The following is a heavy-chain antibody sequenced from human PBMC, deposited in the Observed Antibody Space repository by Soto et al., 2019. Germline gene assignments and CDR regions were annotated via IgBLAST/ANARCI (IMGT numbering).Heavy chain of an antibody. CDR2: INHSGST. J-gene: IGHJ6*02. CDR3: AIGVWFGESMSYYYGMDV. D-gene: IGHD3-10*01. CDR1: GGSFSGYY. Sequence: SETLSLTCAVYGGSFSGYYWSWIRQPPGKGLEWIGEINHSGSTNYNPSLKSRVTISVDTSKNQFSLKLSSVTAADTAVYYCAIGVWFGESMSYYYGMDVWGQGTTVTVSS. V-gene: IGHV4-34*01.